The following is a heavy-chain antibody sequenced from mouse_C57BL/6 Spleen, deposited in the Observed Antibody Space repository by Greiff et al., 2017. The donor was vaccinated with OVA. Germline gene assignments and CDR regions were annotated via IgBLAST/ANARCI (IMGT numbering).Heavy chain of an antibody. D-gene: IGHD2-4*01. CDR2: INPNYGTT. J-gene: IGHJ4*01. CDR3: ARENYDYLYYAMDY. CDR1: GYSFTDYN. V-gene: IGHV1-39*01. Sequence: VQLQQSGPELVKPGASVKISCKASGYSFTDYNMNWVKQSTGKSLEWIGEINPNYGTTSYNQKFKGKATLTVDQSSSTAYMQLNSLTSEDAAVYYCARENYDYLYYAMDYWGQGTSVTVSS.